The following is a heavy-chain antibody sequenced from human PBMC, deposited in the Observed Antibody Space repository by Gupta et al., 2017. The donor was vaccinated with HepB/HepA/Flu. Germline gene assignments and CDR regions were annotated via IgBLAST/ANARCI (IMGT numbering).Heavy chain of an antibody. CDR2: ISDNAFNT. CDR3: TRHVASTFDI. J-gene: IGHJ3*02. Sequence: EVQLLESGGGLVQSGGSLRLSCAASGFTFTSSAMSWVRQAPGKGLEWVSAISDNAFNTYYADSVKGRFTISRDNSKNTLYLQMNSLRAEDTAVYYWTRHVASTFDIWGQGTMVTVSS. CDR1: GFTFTSSA. V-gene: IGHV3-23*01.